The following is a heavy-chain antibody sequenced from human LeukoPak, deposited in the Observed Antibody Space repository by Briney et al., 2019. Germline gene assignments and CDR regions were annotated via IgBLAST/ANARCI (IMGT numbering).Heavy chain of an antibody. CDR1: GGSISSYY. J-gene: IGHJ4*02. Sequence: PSETLSLTCTVSGGSISSYYWSWIRQPPGKGLEWIGEINHSGSTNYNPSLKSRVTISVDTSKNQFSLKLSSVTAADTAVYYCARVGSGWYIDYWGQGTLVTVSS. CDR2: INHSGST. D-gene: IGHD6-19*01. V-gene: IGHV4-34*01. CDR3: ARVGSGWYIDY.